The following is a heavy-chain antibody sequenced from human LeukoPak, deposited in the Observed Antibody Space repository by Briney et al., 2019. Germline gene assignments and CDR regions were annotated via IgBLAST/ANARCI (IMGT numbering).Heavy chain of an antibody. J-gene: IGHJ4*02. V-gene: IGHV3-11*01. CDR2: ISSISTTI. CDR1: GFTFSDYF. Sequence: GGSLRLSCAASGFTFSDYFMGWIRQAPGTGLEWVSYISSISTTIYYADSVKGRFTISRDNAKNSVFLQMNSLRADDTAVYYCAAGYTSGLSAYWGQGTLVTVSS. D-gene: IGHD6-19*01. CDR3: AAGYTSGLSAY.